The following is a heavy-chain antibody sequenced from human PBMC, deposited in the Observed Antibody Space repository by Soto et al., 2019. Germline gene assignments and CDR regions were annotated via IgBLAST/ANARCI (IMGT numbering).Heavy chain of an antibody. V-gene: IGHV4-30-2*01. CDR1: GGSISSGGYS. CDR3: ARQGGYCSSTSCFRPGLFDP. CDR2: IYHSGST. Sequence: SETLSLTCAVSGGSISSGGYSWSWIRQPPGKGLEWIGYIYHSGSTYYNPSLKSRVTISVDRSKNQFSLKLSSVTAADTAVYYCARQGGYCSSTSCFRPGLFDPWGQGTLVTVSS. J-gene: IGHJ5*02. D-gene: IGHD2-2*01.